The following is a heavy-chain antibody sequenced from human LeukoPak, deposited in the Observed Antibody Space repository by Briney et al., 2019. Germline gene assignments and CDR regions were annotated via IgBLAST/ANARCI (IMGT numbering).Heavy chain of an antibody. CDR3: SRWNFAFDI. J-gene: IGHJ3*02. CDR1: TFTFGDYY. Sequence: PGGSLRLSCAASTFTFGDYYMGWVRQAPGKGLEWVAYIEQLGNAKSYIDSVKGRFTISRDNAKSSLYLQMDSLRVEDTAVYYCSRWNFAFDIWAKGQWSPSLQ. V-gene: IGHV3-7*01. D-gene: IGHD1-7*01. CDR2: IEQLGNAK.